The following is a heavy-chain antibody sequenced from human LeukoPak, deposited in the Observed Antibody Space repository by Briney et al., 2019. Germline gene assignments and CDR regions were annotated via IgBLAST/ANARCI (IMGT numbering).Heavy chain of an antibody. J-gene: IGHJ4*02. CDR1: GFTFSNYA. V-gene: IGHV3-23*01. Sequence: GGSLRLSCAASGFTFSNYAMNWVRQAPGKGLEWVSAIGGSGVDTFYADSVKGRFTVSRDNAKNTVHLQVNSLRAEDTAVYYCARDLRPSDHWGQGTLVTVSS. CDR3: ARDLRPSDH. CDR2: IGGSGVDT. D-gene: IGHD4-17*01.